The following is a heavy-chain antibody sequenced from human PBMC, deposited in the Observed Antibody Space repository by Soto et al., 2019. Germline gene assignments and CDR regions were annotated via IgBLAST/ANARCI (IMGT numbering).Heavy chain of an antibody. D-gene: IGHD1-7*01. Sequence: EVQLVESGGGLVKPGGSLRISCAASGFNFSTFSMNWVRQAPGKGLEWVSSISSSSSYISYAESLRGRFTISRDNAQKPLYLQMNGLRVDDTAVYYFGRTDPGLELRDWGQGTLVTVSS. V-gene: IGHV3-21*02. CDR3: GRTDPGLELRD. CDR1: GFNFSTFS. J-gene: IGHJ4*02. CDR2: ISSSSSYI.